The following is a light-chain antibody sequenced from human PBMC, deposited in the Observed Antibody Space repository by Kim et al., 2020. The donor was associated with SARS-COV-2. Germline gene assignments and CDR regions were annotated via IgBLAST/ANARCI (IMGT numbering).Light chain of an antibody. CDR2: GAS. J-gene: IGKJ1*01. CDR3: QQYGSSWT. Sequence: IVLTQSPGTVSLSPGEGVTLSCRASQRINNDYVAWYQQRPGQSPKLLVYGASTRASGVSDRISGSGSGTDFTLTISRLEPEDFALYHCQQYGSSWTFGQGTKVDIK. CDR1: QRINNDY. V-gene: IGKV3-20*01.